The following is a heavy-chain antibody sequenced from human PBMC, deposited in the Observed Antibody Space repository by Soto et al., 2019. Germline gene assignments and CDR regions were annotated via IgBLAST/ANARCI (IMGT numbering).Heavy chain of an antibody. Sequence: GGSLRLSCAASGFTFSSYGMHWVRQAPGKGLEWVAVISYDGSNKYYADSVKGRFTISRDNSKNTLYLQMNSLRAEDTAVYYCAKEISPHWGQGTTVTVSS. D-gene: IGHD3-3*02. CDR2: ISYDGSNK. J-gene: IGHJ6*02. V-gene: IGHV3-30*18. CDR3: AKEISPH. CDR1: GFTFSSYG.